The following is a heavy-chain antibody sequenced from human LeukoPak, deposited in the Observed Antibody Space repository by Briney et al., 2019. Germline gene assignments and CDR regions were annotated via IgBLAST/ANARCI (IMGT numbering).Heavy chain of an antibody. CDR3: ARGIGYYDSSGYHQDY. D-gene: IGHD3-22*01. V-gene: IGHV4-4*07. Sequence: SETLSLTCTVSGGSISSYYWSWIRQPAGKGLEWIGRIYTSGSTNYNPSLKSRVTISVDTSKNQFSLKLSSVTAADTAVYYCARGIGYYDSSGYHQDYWGQGTLVTVSS. CDR1: GGSISSYY. CDR2: IYTSGST. J-gene: IGHJ4*02.